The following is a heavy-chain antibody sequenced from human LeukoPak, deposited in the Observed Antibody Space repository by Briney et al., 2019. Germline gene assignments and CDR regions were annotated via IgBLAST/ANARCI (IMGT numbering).Heavy chain of an antibody. J-gene: IGHJ4*02. Sequence: PGGSLRLSCAASGFTFSSYWMHWVRQAPGKGLVGVSRINSDGSSTSYADSVKGRFTISRDNAKNTLYLQMNSLRAEDTAVYYCASIAARRPSDYWGQGTLVTVSS. CDR1: GFTFSSYW. V-gene: IGHV3-74*01. CDR2: INSDGSST. CDR3: ASIAARRPSDY. D-gene: IGHD6-6*01.